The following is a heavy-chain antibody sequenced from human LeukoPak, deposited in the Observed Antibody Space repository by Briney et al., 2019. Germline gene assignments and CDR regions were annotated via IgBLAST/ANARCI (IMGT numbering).Heavy chain of an antibody. Sequence: PGGPLRLSCAASGFTFSKAWMTWVRQAPGKGLELVGRIRSKSDGGTAEYAAPVKGRFTISRDDSRNTVHLQMNSLKSEDTALYYCTTVIYDPWGQGTLVTVSA. CDR2: IRSKSDGGTA. J-gene: IGHJ5*02. CDR1: GFTFSKAW. CDR3: TTVIYDP. V-gene: IGHV3-15*01.